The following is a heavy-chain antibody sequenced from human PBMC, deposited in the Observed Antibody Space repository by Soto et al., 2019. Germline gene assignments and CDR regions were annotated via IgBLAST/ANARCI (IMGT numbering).Heavy chain of an antibody. J-gene: IGHJ5*02. CDR1: GGSFSGYY. CDR2: INHSGST. V-gene: IGHV4-34*01. D-gene: IGHD6-13*01. CDR3: ARGWYSSSWYGNLYNWFEP. Sequence: SETLSLTCAVYGGSFSGYYWSWIRQPPGKGLEWIGEINHSGSTNYNPSLKSRVTISVDTSKNQFSLKLSSVTAADTAVYYCARGWYSSSWYGNLYNWFEPWGQGTIVTVSP.